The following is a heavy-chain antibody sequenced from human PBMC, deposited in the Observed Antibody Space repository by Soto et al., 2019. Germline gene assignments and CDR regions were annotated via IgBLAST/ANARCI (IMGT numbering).Heavy chain of an antibody. CDR2: IHYSGDT. D-gene: IGHD3-22*01. J-gene: IGHJ4*02. Sequence: QLQLQESGPGLVKPSETLSLTCTVSGGSISSSSYYWGWIRQPPGKGLEWIGSIHYSGDTYYNPSHKSRVTISVDTSKNQFSLKLSSVTAADTAVYYCGRLVYDSSGYRPGWGQGTLVTVSS. CDR3: GRLVYDSSGYRPG. V-gene: IGHV4-39*01. CDR1: GGSISSSSYY.